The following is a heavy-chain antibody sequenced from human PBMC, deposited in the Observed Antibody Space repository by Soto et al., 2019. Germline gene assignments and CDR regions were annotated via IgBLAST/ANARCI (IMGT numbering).Heavy chain of an antibody. Sequence: PSQTLSLTGASGGESGSSNRAAWNWIRQSPSRGLEWLGRTYYRSKWYNDYAVSVKSRITINPDTSKNQFSLQLNSVTPEDTAVYYCARDREWLVGYYYYGMDVWGQGTTVTVSS. J-gene: IGHJ6*02. CDR1: GESGSSNRAA. CDR2: TYYRSKWYN. D-gene: IGHD6-19*01. V-gene: IGHV6-1*01. CDR3: ARDREWLVGYYYYGMDV.